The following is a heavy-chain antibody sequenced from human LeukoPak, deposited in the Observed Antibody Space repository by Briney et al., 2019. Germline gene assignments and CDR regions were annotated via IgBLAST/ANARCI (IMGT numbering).Heavy chain of an antibody. CDR1: GYTFTGYY. D-gene: IGHD5-18*01. Sequence: GASVKVSCKASGYTFTGYYMHWVRQAPGQGLEWMGWINPNSGDTNYAQKFQGWVTMTRDTSISTAYMELSRLRSDDTAVYYCARAASGYSYGLYWDWGQGTLVTVSS. J-gene: IGHJ4*02. CDR2: INPNSGDT. CDR3: ARAASGYSYGLYWD. V-gene: IGHV1-2*04.